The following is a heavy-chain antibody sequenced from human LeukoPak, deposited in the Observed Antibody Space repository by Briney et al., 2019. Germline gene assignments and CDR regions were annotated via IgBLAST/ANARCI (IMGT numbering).Heavy chain of an antibody. CDR1: GFTFSSYA. V-gene: IGHV3-30-3*01. Sequence: GGSLRLSCAASGFTFSSYAMHWVRQAPGKGLEWVAVISYDGSNKYYADSVKGRFTISRDNSKNTLYLQMNSLRAEDTAVYYCARARYDILTGPPDYWGQGTLVTVSS. J-gene: IGHJ4*02. CDR3: ARARYDILTGPPDY. CDR2: ISYDGSNK. D-gene: IGHD3-9*01.